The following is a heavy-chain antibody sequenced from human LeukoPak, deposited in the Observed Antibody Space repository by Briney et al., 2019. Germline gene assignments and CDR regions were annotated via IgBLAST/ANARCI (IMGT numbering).Heavy chain of an antibody. D-gene: IGHD4-23*01. CDR3: ARAGPDPGGNPTNFDY. Sequence: PSETLSLTCTVSGGSISSYYWSWIRQPPGKGLEWIGYIYYSGSTNYNPSLKSRVTISVDTSKNQFSLKLSSVTAADTAVYYCARAGPDPGGNPTNFDYWGQGTLVTVSS. J-gene: IGHJ4*02. CDR2: IYYSGST. CDR1: GGSISSYY. V-gene: IGHV4-59*01.